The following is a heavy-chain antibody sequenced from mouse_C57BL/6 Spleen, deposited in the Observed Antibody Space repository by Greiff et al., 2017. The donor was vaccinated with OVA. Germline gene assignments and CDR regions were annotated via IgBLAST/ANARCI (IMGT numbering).Heavy chain of an antibody. V-gene: IGHV1-80*01. J-gene: IGHJ3*01. CDR3: ARSGDGYYGWFAY. CDR1: GYAFSSYW. Sequence: QVQLQQSGAELVKPGASVKISCKASGYAFSSYWMNWVKQRPGKGLEWIGQIYPGDGDTNYNGKFKGKATLTADKSSSTAYMQLSSLTSEDSAVYFGARSGDGYYGWFAYWGQGTLVTVSA. D-gene: IGHD2-3*01. CDR2: IYPGDGDT.